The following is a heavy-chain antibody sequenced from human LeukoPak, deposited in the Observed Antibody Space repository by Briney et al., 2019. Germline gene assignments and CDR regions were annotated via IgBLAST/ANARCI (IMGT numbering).Heavy chain of an antibody. J-gene: IGHJ4*02. CDR1: GGSFSGYY. Sequence: SETLSLTCAVYGGSFSGYYWSWIRQPPGKGLEWIGEINHSGSTKYNTSLNSLGTISVYTSKNQFPLKLSSVTAADTAVYYCASWGAITMVRGFITYFVYCGQGTLVTVSS. CDR3: ASWGAITMVRGFITYFVY. CDR2: INHSGST. D-gene: IGHD3-10*01. V-gene: IGHV4-34*01.